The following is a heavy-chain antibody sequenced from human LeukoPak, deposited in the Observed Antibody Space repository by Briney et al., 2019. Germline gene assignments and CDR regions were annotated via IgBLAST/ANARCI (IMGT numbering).Heavy chain of an antibody. CDR2: ISYDGSNK. J-gene: IGHJ6*02. Sequence: GGSLRLSCAASGFTFSSYAMHWVRQAPGKGLEWVAVISYDGSNKYYADSVKGRFTISRDNSKNTPYLQMNSLRAEDTAVYYCARDVTTTTGMDVWGQGTTVTVSS. CDR1: GFTFSSYA. V-gene: IGHV3-30-3*01. D-gene: IGHD1-1*01. CDR3: ARDVTTTTGMDV.